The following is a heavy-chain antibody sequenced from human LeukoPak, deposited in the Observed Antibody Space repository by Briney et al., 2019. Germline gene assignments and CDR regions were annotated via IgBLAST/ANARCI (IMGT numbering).Heavy chain of an antibody. Sequence: GGSLRLSCAASGFTFSSYAMSWVRQAPGKGLEWLAHSGASSSGYTKDYADSVRGRFTISRDNAKNSLYLQMDSLRAEDTAVYYCARNKGVRGELDPWGRGTLVTVSS. J-gene: IGHJ5*02. V-gene: IGHV3-48*04. CDR2: SGASSSGYTK. CDR3: ARNKGVRGELDP. CDR1: GFTFSSYA. D-gene: IGHD3-10*01.